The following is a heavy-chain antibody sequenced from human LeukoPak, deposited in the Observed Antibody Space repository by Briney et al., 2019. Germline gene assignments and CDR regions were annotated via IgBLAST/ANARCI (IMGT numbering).Heavy chain of an antibody. CDR3: AKDGLRGYSKI. Sequence: GGSLRLSCAASGFTFSSYGMSWVRQAPGKGLEWVSAISGSGGSTYYADSVKGRFTISRDNSKNTLYLQMNSLRAEDTAVYYCAKDGLRGYSKIWGQGTLVTVSS. CDR1: GFTFSSYG. CDR2: ISGSGGST. D-gene: IGHD5-18*01. J-gene: IGHJ4*02. V-gene: IGHV3-23*01.